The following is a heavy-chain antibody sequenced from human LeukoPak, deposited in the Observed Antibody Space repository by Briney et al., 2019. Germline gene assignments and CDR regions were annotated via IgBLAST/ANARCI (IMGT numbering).Heavy chain of an antibody. CDR1: GFTFSSYA. J-gene: IGHJ4*02. CDR3: AKHAETYYYDSSGYYQTYYFDY. CDR2: ISGSGGST. V-gene: IGHV3-23*01. D-gene: IGHD3-22*01. Sequence: GGSLRLSCTASGFTFSSYAMNWVRQAPGKGLEWVSAISGSGGSTYYADSVKGRFTISRDNSKNTLYLQMNSLRAEDTAVYYCAKHAETYYYDSSGYYQTYYFDYWGQGTLVTVSS.